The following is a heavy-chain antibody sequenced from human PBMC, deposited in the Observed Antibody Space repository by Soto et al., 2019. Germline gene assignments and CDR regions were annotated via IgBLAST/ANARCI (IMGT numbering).Heavy chain of an antibody. CDR1: GYTFTSYG. V-gene: IGHV1-18*01. CDR3: ARDLEGYCSSTSCYEGAFDI. D-gene: IGHD2-2*01. J-gene: IGHJ3*02. CDR2: ISAYNGNT. Sequence: GASVKVSCKASGYTFTSYGISWVRQAPGQGLEWMGWISAYNGNTNYAQKLQGRVTMTTDTSTSTAYMELRSLRSDDTAVYYCARDLEGYCSSTSCYEGAFDIWGQGTMVTVSS.